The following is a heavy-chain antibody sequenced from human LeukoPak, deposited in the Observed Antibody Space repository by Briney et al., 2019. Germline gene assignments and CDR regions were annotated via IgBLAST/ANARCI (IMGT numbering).Heavy chain of an antibody. Sequence: GGSLRLSCAASGFTFSSYGMHWVRQAPGKGLEWVAFIRYDGSNKYYADSVKGRFTISRGNSKNTLYLQMNSLRAEGTAVYYCAKEGGYYGPFDYWGQGTLVTVSS. J-gene: IGHJ4*02. V-gene: IGHV3-30*02. D-gene: IGHD3-10*01. CDR3: AKEGGYYGPFDY. CDR2: IRYDGSNK. CDR1: GFTFSSYG.